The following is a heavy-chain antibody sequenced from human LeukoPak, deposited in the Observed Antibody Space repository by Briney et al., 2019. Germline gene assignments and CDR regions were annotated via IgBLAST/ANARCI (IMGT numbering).Heavy chain of an antibody. D-gene: IGHD1-14*01. J-gene: IGHJ4*02. CDR2: INQDGSEK. CDR1: GFTFSSYR. Sequence: GGSLRLSCAASGFTFSSYRMSWVRQAPGKGLEWVANINQDGSEKDYVDSVKGRITISRDNAKNLLYLQMNSLRVEDTAVYYCARPSGGTPFKPFDYWGEGTLVTVSS. V-gene: IGHV3-7*01. CDR3: ARPSGGTPFKPFDY.